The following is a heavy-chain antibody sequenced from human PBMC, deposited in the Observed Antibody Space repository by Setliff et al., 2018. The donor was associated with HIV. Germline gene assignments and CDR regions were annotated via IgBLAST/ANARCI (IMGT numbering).Heavy chain of an antibody. CDR2: FSYRGGT. CDR1: GVSVTSHF. CDR3: TREFSSAPGH. Sequence: PSETLSLTCAVSGVSVTSHFWSWIRQPPGKGLEWIGYFSYRGGTNSNPSLKSRVTISVDTSKNDVSLRLSSVTAADTAVYYCTREFSSAPGHWGQGTLVTVSS. V-gene: IGHV4-59*02. J-gene: IGHJ4*02. D-gene: IGHD6-19*01.